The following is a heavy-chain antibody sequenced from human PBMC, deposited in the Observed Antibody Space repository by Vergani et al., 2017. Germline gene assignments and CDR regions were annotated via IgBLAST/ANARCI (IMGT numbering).Heavy chain of an antibody. Sequence: QVQLQQWGAGLLKPSETLSLTCAVYGGSFSGYYWSWIRQPPGKGLEWIGEINHSGSTNYNPSLKSRVTISVDTSKNQFSLKLSSVTAADTAVYYCARDPEGGSYSYFDYWGQGTLVTVSS. CDR3: ARDPEGGSYSYFDY. V-gene: IGHV4-34*01. CDR1: GGSFSGYY. D-gene: IGHD1-26*01. J-gene: IGHJ4*02. CDR2: INHSGST.